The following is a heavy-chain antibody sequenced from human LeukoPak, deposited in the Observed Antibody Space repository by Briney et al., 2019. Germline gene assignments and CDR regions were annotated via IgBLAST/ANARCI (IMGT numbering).Heavy chain of an antibody. CDR3: ARIGSRDGYPFDY. CDR2: IYYSGST. V-gene: IGHV4-59*01. J-gene: IGHJ4*02. Sequence: PSETLSLTCTVSGGSISSYYWSWIRQPPGKGLEWIGYIYYSGSTNYNPSLKSRVTISVDTSKNQFSLKLSSVTAADTAVYYCARIGSRDGYPFDYWGQGTLVTVSS. D-gene: IGHD5-12*01. CDR1: GGSISSYY.